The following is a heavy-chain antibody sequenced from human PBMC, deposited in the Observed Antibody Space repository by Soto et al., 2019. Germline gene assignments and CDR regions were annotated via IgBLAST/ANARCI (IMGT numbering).Heavy chain of an antibody. Sequence: SVKVSCKASGGTFSNYGISWVRQAPGQGLEWMGGIIPLFATTDYAQKLQGRVTITADESTSTAYMDVRSLRSEDTAVYYCARTRRETHLIYAFDIWGHGTIVTVPS. CDR3: ARTRRETHLIYAFDI. J-gene: IGHJ3*02. CDR1: GGTFSNYG. CDR2: IIPLFATT. V-gene: IGHV1-69*13.